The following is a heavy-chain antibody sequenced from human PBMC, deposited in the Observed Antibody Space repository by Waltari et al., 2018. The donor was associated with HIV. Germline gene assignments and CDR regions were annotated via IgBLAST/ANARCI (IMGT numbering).Heavy chain of an antibody. J-gene: IGHJ4*02. CDR1: GFTFSSYG. V-gene: IGHV3-33*01. CDR2: RWYDGSYK. CDR3: ARDPAPYYDILTGYNAYYFDY. D-gene: IGHD3-9*01. Sequence: QVQLVESGGGVVQPGRSLRLSCAASGFTFSSYGMRWVRQAPGKGLGWVAFRWYDGSYKYYADSVKVRFTISRDNSKNTLYLQMSSLRAEDTAVYYCARDPAPYYDILTGYNAYYFDYWGQGTLVTVSS.